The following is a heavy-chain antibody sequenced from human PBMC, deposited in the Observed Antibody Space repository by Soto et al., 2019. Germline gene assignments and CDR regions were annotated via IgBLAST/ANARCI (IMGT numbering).Heavy chain of an antibody. CDR1: GYISW. V-gene: IGHV5-51*01. J-gene: IGHJ4*02. CDR3: ARSDSGYVHY. CDR2: IYPGDSDT. Sequence: GESLKISCKGSGYISWIAWVRQMPGKGLEWMGIIYPGDSDTRYSPSFQGQVTISADKSISTAYLQWSSLKASDTAMYYCARSDSGYVHYWGQGTLVTVSS. D-gene: IGHD1-26*01.